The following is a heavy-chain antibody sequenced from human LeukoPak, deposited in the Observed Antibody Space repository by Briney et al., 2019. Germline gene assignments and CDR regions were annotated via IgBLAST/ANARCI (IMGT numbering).Heavy chain of an antibody. CDR2: INPNSGGT. CDR3: ARGAPGYSSGWYPYYYYYMDV. CDR1: GYTFTGYY. Sequence: ASVKVSCKASGYTFTGYYMHWVRQAPGQGLEWMGWINPNSGGTNYAQKFQGRVTMTRDTSISTAYMELSRLRSDDTAVYYCARGAPGYSSGWYPYYYYYMDVWGKGTTVTVSS. D-gene: IGHD6-19*01. J-gene: IGHJ6*03. V-gene: IGHV1-2*02.